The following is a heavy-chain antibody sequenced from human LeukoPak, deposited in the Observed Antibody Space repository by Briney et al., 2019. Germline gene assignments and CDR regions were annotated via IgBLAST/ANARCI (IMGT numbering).Heavy chain of an antibody. CDR1: AYSISSGYY. Sequence: SETLSLTCTVSAYSISSGYYWGWIRQPPGKGLEWIGSIYHSGSTYYNPSLKSRVTISVDTSKNQFSLKLSSVTAADTAVYYCARARLPNSYYDFWSGYWGHWFDPWGQGTLVTVSS. J-gene: IGHJ5*02. V-gene: IGHV4-38-2*02. CDR3: ARARLPNSYYDFWSGYWGHWFDP. CDR2: IYHSGST. D-gene: IGHD3-3*01.